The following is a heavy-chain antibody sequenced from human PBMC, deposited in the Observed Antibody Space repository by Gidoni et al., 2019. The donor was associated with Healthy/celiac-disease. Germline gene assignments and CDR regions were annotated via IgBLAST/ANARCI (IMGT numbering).Heavy chain of an antibody. CDR3: ARQYGV. CDR1: GFTFSSYW. CDR2: IKEDGSDK. Sequence: EVQLVESGGDLVQPGGSLRLSCAASGFTFSSYWVSWVRQAPGKGLEWVANIKEDGSDKYYVDSVKGRFTISRDNAKNSLYLQMNSLRVEDTAIYYCARQYGVWGQGTLVTVSS. D-gene: IGHD4-17*01. V-gene: IGHV3-7*01. J-gene: IGHJ4*02.